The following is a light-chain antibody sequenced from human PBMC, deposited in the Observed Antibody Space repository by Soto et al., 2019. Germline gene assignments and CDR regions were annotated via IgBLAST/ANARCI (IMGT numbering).Light chain of an antibody. CDR1: QSVSSN. CDR2: GAS. Sequence: EIVMTQSPATLSVSPGERATLSCRASQSVSSNLASYQQKPGQAPRLLIYGASTRATGIPARFSGSGSGTEFTLTISSLQSEDFAVYYCQQYDNWPPYTFGQGTKLDIK. J-gene: IGKJ2*01. CDR3: QQYDNWPPYT. V-gene: IGKV3-15*01.